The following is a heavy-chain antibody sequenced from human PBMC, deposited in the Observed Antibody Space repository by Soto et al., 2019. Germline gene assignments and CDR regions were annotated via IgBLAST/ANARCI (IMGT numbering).Heavy chain of an antibody. V-gene: IGHV5-51*01. D-gene: IGHD2-21*01. Sequence: GESLKISCKGSGYSFTSYWIGWARQMPGKGLEWMGIIYPGDSDTRYSPSFQGQVTISAAKSISTAYLQWSSLKASGTAMYYCARQAIPDSIYMDVWGQGTTVTVSS. CDR1: GYSFTSYW. CDR2: IYPGDSDT. J-gene: IGHJ6*02. CDR3: ARQAIPDSIYMDV.